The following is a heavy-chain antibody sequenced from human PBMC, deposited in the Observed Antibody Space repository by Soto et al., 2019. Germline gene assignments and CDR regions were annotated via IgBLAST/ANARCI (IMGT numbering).Heavy chain of an antibody. D-gene: IGHD2-21*02. V-gene: IGHV3-64D*06. CDR2: ISSNGGST. J-gene: IGHJ6*02. CDR3: VKENNGDCRYYYGMDV. Sequence: GGSLRLSCSASGFTFSSFTMHWVRQAPGKGLQYVSTISSNGGSTYNADSVKGRYTISRDNSKNTMYLQMSSLRPEDTVLFFRVKENNGDCRYYYGMDVWGQGTTVTV. CDR1: GFTFSSFT.